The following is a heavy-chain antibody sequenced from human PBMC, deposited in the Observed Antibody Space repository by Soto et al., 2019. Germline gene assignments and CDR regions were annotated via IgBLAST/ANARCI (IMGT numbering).Heavy chain of an antibody. CDR3: ARDTDSSGYYNLDY. CDR2: IIPIFGTA. J-gene: IGHJ4*02. CDR1: GGTFSSYA. D-gene: IGHD3-22*01. Sequence: ASVKVSCKASGGTFSSYAISWVRQAPGQGLEWMGGIIPIFGTANYAQKFQGRVTITADESTSTAYMELSSLRSEDTAVYYCARDTDSSGYYNLDYWGQGTQVTVSS. V-gene: IGHV1-69*13.